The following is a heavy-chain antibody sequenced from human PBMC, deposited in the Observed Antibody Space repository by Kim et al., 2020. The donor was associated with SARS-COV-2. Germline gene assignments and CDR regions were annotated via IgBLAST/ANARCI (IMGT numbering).Heavy chain of an antibody. CDR3: ARDLYSSSWYLRDYYYYG. V-gene: IGHV3-30*04. D-gene: IGHD6-13*01. CDR1: GFTFSSYA. CDR2: ISYDGSNK. J-gene: IGHJ6*01. Sequence: GGSLRLSCAASGFTFSSYAMHWVRQAPGKGLEWVAVISYDGSNKYYADSVKGRFTISRDNSKNTLYLQMNSLRAEDTAVYYCARDLYSSSWYLRDYYYYG.